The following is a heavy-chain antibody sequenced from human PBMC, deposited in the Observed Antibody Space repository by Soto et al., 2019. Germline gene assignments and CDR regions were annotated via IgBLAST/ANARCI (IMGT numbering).Heavy chain of an antibody. J-gene: IGHJ6*02. CDR3: ARPELLWFGESRRPLYGMDV. V-gene: IGHV4-39*01. CDR1: GGSISSSSYY. CDR2: IYYSGST. D-gene: IGHD3-10*01. Sequence: SETLSLTCTVSGGSISSSSYYWGWIRQPPGKGLEWIGSIYYSGSTYYNPSLKSRVTISVDTSKNQFSLKLSSVTAADTAVYYCARPELLWFGESRRPLYGMDVWGQGTTVTVSS.